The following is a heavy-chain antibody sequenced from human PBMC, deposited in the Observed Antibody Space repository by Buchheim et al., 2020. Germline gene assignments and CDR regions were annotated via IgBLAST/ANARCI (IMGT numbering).Heavy chain of an antibody. D-gene: IGHD3-22*01. CDR2: IKSKYDGGTT. J-gene: IGHJ4*02. Sequence: EEQLVESGGGLVKPGGSLRLSCEGSGFIFSNAWMNWVRQAPGKGLEWVGRIKSKYDGGTTDYAAPVKGRVTISRDDSKNTVYLQVNSLKTEDTAVYYCSTGGYYLDYWGQGTL. CDR1: GFIFSNAW. CDR3: STGGYYLDY. V-gene: IGHV3-15*07.